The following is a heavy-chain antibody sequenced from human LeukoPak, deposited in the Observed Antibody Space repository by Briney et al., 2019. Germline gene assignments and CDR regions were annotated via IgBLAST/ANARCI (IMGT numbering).Heavy chain of an antibody. CDR1: GASISSSY. J-gene: IGHJ3*02. V-gene: IGHV4-59*01. D-gene: IGHD3-22*01. CDR2: IYYSGST. Sequence: SGTLSLTCTVSGASISSSYWSWIRQPPGKRLEWIGFIYYSGSTNSNPSLKSRVTIPADTSKNQFSLKLSSVTAADTAVYYCVRGNYDNRGYSNAFDIWGQGAMVTVSS. CDR3: VRGNYDNRGYSNAFDI.